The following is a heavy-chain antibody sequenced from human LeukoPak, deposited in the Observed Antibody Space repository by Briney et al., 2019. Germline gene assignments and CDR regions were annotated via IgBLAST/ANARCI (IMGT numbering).Heavy chain of an antibody. J-gene: IGHJ6*03. CDR3: ANQLKLLVVAATSAYYYYYMDV. V-gene: IGHV4-39*07. CDR1: GGSISTSNYY. D-gene: IGHD2-15*01. CDR2: IFYSGST. Sequence: SETLSLTCTVSGGSISTSNYYWGWIRQPPGKGLEWIGNIFYSGSTYYSPSLRSRVTISLDTSRNQFSLKLNSVTAADTAVYYCANQLKLLVVAATSAYYYYYMDVWGKGTTVTVSS.